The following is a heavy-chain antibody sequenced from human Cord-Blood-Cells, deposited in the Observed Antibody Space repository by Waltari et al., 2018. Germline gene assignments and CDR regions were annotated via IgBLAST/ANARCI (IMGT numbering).Heavy chain of an antibody. J-gene: IGHJ4*02. D-gene: IGHD3-10*01. CDR1: VGSISSSSYD. V-gene: IGHV4-39*01. CDR3: ARHRRLGEVDY. CDR2: IDYSGST. Sequence: QLQLQESGPGLVKPSETLSLTCTVSVGSISSSSYDWGWIRQPPGKGLEWIGSIDYSGSTYYNPSLKSRVTISVDTSKNQFSLKLSSVTAADTAVYYCARHRRLGEVDYWGQGTLVTVSS.